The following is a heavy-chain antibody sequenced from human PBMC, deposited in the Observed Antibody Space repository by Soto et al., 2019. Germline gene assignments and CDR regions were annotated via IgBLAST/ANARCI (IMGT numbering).Heavy chain of an antibody. D-gene: IGHD6-25*01. J-gene: IGHJ4*02. CDR3: AKDTSEADYYFDY. CDR1: GFTFSSYG. V-gene: IGHV3-30*18. Sequence: VGSLRLSCAASGFTFSSYGMHWVRQAPGKGLEWVAVISYDGSNKYYADSVKGRFTISRDNSKNTLYLQMNSLRAEDTAVYYCAKDTSEADYYFDYWGQGTLVTVSS. CDR2: ISYDGSNK.